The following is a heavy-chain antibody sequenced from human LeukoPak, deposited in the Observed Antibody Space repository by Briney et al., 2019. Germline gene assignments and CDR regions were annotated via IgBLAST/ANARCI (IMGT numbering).Heavy chain of an antibody. CDR1: GFTFSSYG. CDR3: ARYSSSWYEDYYYGMDV. CDR2: IWYDGSNK. D-gene: IGHD6-13*01. V-gene: IGHV3-33*01. J-gene: IGHJ6*02. Sequence: GGSLRLSCAASGFTFSSYGMHWVRQAPGRGLEWVAVIWYDGSNKYYADSVKGRFTISRDNSKNTLYLQMNSLRAEDTAVYYCARYSSSWYEDYYYGMDVWGQGTTVTVSS.